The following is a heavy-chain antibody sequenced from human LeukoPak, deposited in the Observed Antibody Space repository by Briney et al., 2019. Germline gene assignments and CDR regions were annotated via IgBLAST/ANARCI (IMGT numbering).Heavy chain of an antibody. CDR2: IYHSGRT. J-gene: IGHJ4*02. V-gene: IGHV4-38-2*02. CDR1: GYSISSGYY. Sequence: SETLSLTCTVSGYSISSGYYWGWIRQPPGKGLEWIGSIYHSGRTFYNPSLKSRVTISVDTSKNQFSLKLTSVTAADTAVYYCARHVRVFTMVRGPIRDWGQGTLVTVSS. CDR3: ARHVRVFTMVRGPIRD. D-gene: IGHD3-10*01.